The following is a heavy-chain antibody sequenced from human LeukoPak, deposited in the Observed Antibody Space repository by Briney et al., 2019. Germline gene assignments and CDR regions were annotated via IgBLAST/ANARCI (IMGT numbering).Heavy chain of an antibody. CDR1: GFAFSDYS. CDR2: TRGSGSGM. CDR3: ARDDNWGFGY. Sequence: TGGSLRLSCAASGFAFSDYSMNWVRQAPGKGLEWVANTRGSGSGMGSGNYYAGAVKGRFTISRDNAKNSLYLQMNSLRAEDTAFYYCARDDNWGFGYWGQGALVTVSS. V-gene: IGHV3-21*05. D-gene: IGHD7-27*01. J-gene: IGHJ4*02.